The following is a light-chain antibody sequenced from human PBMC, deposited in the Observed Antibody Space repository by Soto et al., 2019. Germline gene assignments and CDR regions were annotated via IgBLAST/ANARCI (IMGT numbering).Light chain of an antibody. V-gene: IGKV3-15*01. CDR2: DTS. CDR1: QSVRDRY. Sequence: EIVLTQSPGTLCLSPGERATLSCRASQSVRDRYLAWYQQKPGQAPSLLIYDTSTRATGIPARFSGSGSGTEFTLTISSLQSEDFAVYYCQQYNNWPPTFGQGTKVDIK. J-gene: IGKJ1*01. CDR3: QQYNNWPPT.